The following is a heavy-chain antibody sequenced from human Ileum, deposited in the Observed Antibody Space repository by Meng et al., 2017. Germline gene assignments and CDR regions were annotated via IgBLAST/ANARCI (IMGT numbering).Heavy chain of an antibody. Sequence: QEPGPGMLEPSVTLSLTCAVSGGSISSSFYWSWVRQSPGKGLEWIGQIYLAGSPNYNPSLESRVTISVDKSKNQFSLRLTSVTAADTAIFYCVRHGGKYFDSWGQGTLVTVSS. V-gene: IGHV4-4*02. D-gene: IGHD2-15*01. J-gene: IGHJ4*02. CDR3: VRHGGKYFDS. CDR2: IYLAGSP. CDR1: GGSISSSFY.